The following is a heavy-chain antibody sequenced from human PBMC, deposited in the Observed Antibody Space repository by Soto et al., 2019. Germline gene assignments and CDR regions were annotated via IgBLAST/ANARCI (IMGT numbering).Heavy chain of an antibody. CDR3: VKFRGRAYHYYYMDV. V-gene: IGHV3-23*01. J-gene: IGHJ6*03. CDR2: GGSGGST. CDR1: GFTFSTYG. Sequence: DVQLLESGGGSVQRGGSLRLSCAASGFTFSTYGMTWVRQAPGKGLEWVSYGGSGGSTYYADSVRGRFTISRYNSKNTPYLQMNSLRAEDTAVYYCVKFRGRAYHYYYMDVWGNGTTVTVSS. D-gene: IGHD3-16*01.